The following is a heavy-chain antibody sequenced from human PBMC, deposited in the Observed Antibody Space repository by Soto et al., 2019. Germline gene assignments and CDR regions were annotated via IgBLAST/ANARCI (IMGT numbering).Heavy chain of an antibody. CDR3: ARVVTERILGAVWFDP. Sequence: QVPLVESGGGVVQPGRSLRLSCEASGFTFSSYGMHWVRQAPGKGLEWVAVIWYDGSNKYYADSVKGRFTISRDNSKNRLYLQMNSLRAEDTAVYYCARVVTERILGAVWFDPWGQGTLVTVSS. J-gene: IGHJ5*02. V-gene: IGHV3-33*01. CDR2: IWYDGSNK. CDR1: GFTFSSYG. D-gene: IGHD1-26*01.